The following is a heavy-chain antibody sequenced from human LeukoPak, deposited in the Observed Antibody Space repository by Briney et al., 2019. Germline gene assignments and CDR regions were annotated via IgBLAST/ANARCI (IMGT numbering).Heavy chain of an antibody. D-gene: IGHD3-22*01. Sequence: SETLYPTCNMSGGSIGKYYWSWIRQSPGEGLEWIGNIYYSGSTNYNPSLESRVTISVDTSKNEFSLKMSSVTTADTAVYYCARSDSGGYYNEYWGQGALVTVSA. J-gene: IGHJ4*02. V-gene: IGHV4-59*01. CDR2: IYYSGST. CDR3: ARSDSGGYYNEY. CDR1: GGSIGKYY.